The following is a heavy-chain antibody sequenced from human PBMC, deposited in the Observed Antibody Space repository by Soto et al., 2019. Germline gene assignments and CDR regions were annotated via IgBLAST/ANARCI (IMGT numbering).Heavy chain of an antibody. CDR3: ARRVNAIFGVVPFDP. D-gene: IGHD3-3*01. V-gene: IGHV4-4*09. CDR2: VYHTGST. J-gene: IGHJ5*02. Sequence: SETLSLTCTVSGGSISSYYWSWIRQPPGKGLEWIGYVYHTGSTYYNPSLKSRVTMSIDTSKNQFSLTLSSLTAADTAVYYCARRVNAIFGVVPFDPWGQGALVTVSS. CDR1: GGSISSYY.